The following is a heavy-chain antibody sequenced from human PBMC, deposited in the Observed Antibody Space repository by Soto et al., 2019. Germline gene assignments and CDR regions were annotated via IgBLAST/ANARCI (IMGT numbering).Heavy chain of an antibody. D-gene: IGHD6-19*01. Sequence: QVQLVQSGAEVKKPGASVKVSCKASGYTFTSYDINWVRQATGQGLEWMGWMNPNRGNTGYAQKFHGRVNMTRNTSISTAYVELSSLRYADTAVYYCARERSSGWLDSWGQSTLVTVSS. V-gene: IGHV1-8*01. J-gene: IGHJ4*02. CDR3: ARERSSGWLDS. CDR2: MNPNRGNT. CDR1: GYTFTSYD.